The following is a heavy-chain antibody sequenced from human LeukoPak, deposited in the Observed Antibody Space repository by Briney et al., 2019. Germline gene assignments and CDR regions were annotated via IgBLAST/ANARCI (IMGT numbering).Heavy chain of an antibody. J-gene: IGHJ6*04. D-gene: IGHD3-10*02. CDR3: AELGITMIGGV. CDR1: GFTFDDYG. V-gene: IGHV3-23*01. Sequence: GGSLRLSCVVSGFTFDDYGINWVRQAPGKGLEWVSAISGSGGSTYYADSVKGRFTISRDNAKNSLYLQMNSLRAEDTAVYYCAELGITMIGGVWGKGTTVTVSS. CDR2: ISGSGGST.